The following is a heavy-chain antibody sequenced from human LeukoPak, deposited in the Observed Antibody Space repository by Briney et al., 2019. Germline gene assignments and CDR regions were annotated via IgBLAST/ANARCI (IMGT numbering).Heavy chain of an antibody. CDR1: GYTFTGYY. V-gene: IGHV1-2*06. D-gene: IGHD3-22*01. CDR2: INPNSGGT. Sequence: ASVKVSCKASGYTFTGYYMHWVRQAPGQGLEWMGRINPNSGGTNYAQKFQGRVTMTTDASTSTAYMELRSLRSDDTAVYYCARDRGNYDSSDPLDYWGQGTLVTVSS. J-gene: IGHJ4*02. CDR3: ARDRGNYDSSDPLDY.